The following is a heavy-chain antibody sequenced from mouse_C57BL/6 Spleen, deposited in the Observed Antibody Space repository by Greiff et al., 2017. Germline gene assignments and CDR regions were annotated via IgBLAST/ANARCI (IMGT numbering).Heavy chain of an antibody. D-gene: IGHD2-4*01. V-gene: IGHV2-3*01. CDR2: IWGDGST. Sequence: VKLVESGPGLVAPSQSLSITCTVSGFSLTSYGVSWVRQPPGKGLEWLGVIWGDGSTNYQSALISRLSISKDNSKSQVFLKLNSRQTDDTATYYCAKPGYYEYDAVPYWYFDVWGTGTTVTVSS. CDR1: GFSLTSYG. CDR3: AKPGYYEYDAVPYWYFDV. J-gene: IGHJ1*03.